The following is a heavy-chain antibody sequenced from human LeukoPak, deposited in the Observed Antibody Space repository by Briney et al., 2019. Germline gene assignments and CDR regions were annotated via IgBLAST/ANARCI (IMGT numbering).Heavy chain of an antibody. CDR3: ASGAAARTGEIDY. V-gene: IGHV4-61*02. CDR1: GGSISSGSYY. D-gene: IGHD6-13*01. J-gene: IGHJ4*02. CDR2: IYTSGST. Sequence: SETLSLTCTVPGGSISSGSYYWSWIRQPAGKGLEWIGRIYTSGSTNYNPSLKSRVTISVDTSKNQFSLKLSSVTAADTAVYYCASGAAARTGEIDYWGQGTLVTVSS.